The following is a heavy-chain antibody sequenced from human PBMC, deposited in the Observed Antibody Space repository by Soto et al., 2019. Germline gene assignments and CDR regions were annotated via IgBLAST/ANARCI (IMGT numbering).Heavy chain of an antibody. J-gene: IGHJ4*02. Sequence: SETLSLTCTVSGGSISTPSYYWGWIRQPPGRGPEWIGSIFYNGRTYPNPSLKSRITISVDTSENQFSLKLTSVTAADTAVYYCARLYSGSYQQDFWGQGALVPVSS. CDR3: ARLYSGSYQQDF. D-gene: IGHD1-26*01. CDR1: GGSISTPSYY. V-gene: IGHV4-39*01. CDR2: IFYNGRT.